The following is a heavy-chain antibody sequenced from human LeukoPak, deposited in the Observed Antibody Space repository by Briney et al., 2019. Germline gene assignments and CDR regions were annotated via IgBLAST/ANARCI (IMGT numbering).Heavy chain of an antibody. CDR3: ARAAGSAWEYFDS. CDR2: FDPEDGET. CDR1: GYTLTELS. V-gene: IGHV1-24*01. J-gene: IGHJ4*02. Sequence: GASVNVSCKVSGYTLTELSMHWVRQAPGKGLEWMGGFDPEDGETNYAQKFQGRVTITADESTSTTYMELSSLRSEDTAVYYCARAAGSAWEYFDSWGQGTLVTVSS. D-gene: IGHD1-26*01.